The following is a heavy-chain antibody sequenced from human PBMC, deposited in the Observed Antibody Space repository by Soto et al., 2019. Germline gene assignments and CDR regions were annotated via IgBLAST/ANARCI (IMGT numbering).Heavy chain of an antibody. CDR2: INSDGSST. CDR3: AFTMVRGVFDY. J-gene: IGHJ4*02. D-gene: IGHD3-10*01. Sequence: GGSLRLSCAASGSTFSNYWMYWVRQAPGKGLVWVSRINSDGSSTSYADSVEGRFTISRDNAKNTLYLQMNSLRAEDTAVYYCAFTMVRGVFDYWGQGTLVTVSS. CDR1: GSTFSNYW. V-gene: IGHV3-74*01.